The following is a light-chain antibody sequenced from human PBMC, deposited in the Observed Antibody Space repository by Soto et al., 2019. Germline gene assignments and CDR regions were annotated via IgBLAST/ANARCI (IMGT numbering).Light chain of an antibody. CDR1: QSISSY. V-gene: IGKV1-39*01. Sequence: DIQMTQSPSSLSGSVGDRLTITCRASQSISSYLNWYQQKPGKAPKLLIYAASSLQSGVPSRFSGSGSGTDFTLTISSLQPEDFATYYCQQSYSTPRTFGQGTKLEIK. CDR2: AAS. J-gene: IGKJ2*02. CDR3: QQSYSTPRT.